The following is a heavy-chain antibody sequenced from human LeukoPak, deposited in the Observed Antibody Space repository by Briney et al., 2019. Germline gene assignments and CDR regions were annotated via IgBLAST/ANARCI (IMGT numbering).Heavy chain of an antibody. D-gene: IGHD3-10*01. Sequence: GGSLRLSCAASGFTVSSNYMSWVRQAPGKGLEWVSVIYSGGSTYYADSVKGRFTISRDNSKNTLYLQMNSLRAEDTAVYYCARDSKGLLWFGEPGGGYYYYGMDVWGQGTTVTVSS. V-gene: IGHV3-53*01. J-gene: IGHJ6*02. CDR3: ARDSKGLLWFGEPGGGYYYYGMDV. CDR1: GFTVSSNY. CDR2: IYSGGST.